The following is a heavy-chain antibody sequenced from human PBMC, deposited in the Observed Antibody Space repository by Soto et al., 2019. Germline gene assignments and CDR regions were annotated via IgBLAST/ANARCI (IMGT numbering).Heavy chain of an antibody. V-gene: IGHV1-69*01. CDR2: IIPICGTA. J-gene: IGHJ6*02. CDR3: ARSQGGSISLDIAYYYYYGMDV. D-gene: IGHD2-15*01. CDR1: GGTFSSYA. Sequence: QVQLVQSGAEVKKPGSSVKVSCKAPGGTFSSYAISWVRQAPGQGLEWMGGIIPICGTANYAQKFQGRVTITADDSTSTGYMELSSLRSEDTAVYYCARSQGGSISLDIAYYYYYGMDVWGQGTTVTVSS.